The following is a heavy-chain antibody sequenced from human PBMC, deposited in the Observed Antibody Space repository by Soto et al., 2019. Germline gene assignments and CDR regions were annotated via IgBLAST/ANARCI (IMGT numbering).Heavy chain of an antibody. CDR1: GFTFGSYA. V-gene: IGHV3-23*01. CDR3: AKDKQQLVLRWFDP. Sequence: GGSLRLSCAASGFTFGSYAMSWVRQAPGKGLEWVSAISGSGGSTYYADSVKGRFTISRDNSKNTLYLQMNSLRAEDTAVYYCAKDKQQLVLRWFDPWGQGTLVTVSS. D-gene: IGHD6-13*01. CDR2: ISGSGGST. J-gene: IGHJ5*02.